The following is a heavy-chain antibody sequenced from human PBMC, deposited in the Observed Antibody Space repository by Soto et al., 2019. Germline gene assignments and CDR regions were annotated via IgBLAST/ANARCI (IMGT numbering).Heavy chain of an antibody. Sequence: GGSLRLSCAASGFTFSSYAMSWVRQAPGKGLEWVSAISGSGGSTYYADSVKGRFTISRDNSKNTLYLQMNSLRAEDTAVYYCAKDRQEKYYDFWSGYYVGNYYYYYGMDVWGQGTTVTVSS. CDR2: ISGSGGST. J-gene: IGHJ6*02. D-gene: IGHD3-3*01. V-gene: IGHV3-23*01. CDR1: GFTFSSYA. CDR3: AKDRQEKYYDFWSGYYVGNYYYYYGMDV.